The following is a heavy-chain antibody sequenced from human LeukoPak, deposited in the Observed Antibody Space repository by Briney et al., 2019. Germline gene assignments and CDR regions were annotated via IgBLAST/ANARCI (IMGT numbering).Heavy chain of an antibody. Sequence: SETLSLTCAVYGGSFSGYYWSWIRQPPGKGLEWIGEINHSGSTNYNPSLKSRVTISVDTSKNQFSLKLGSVTAADTAVYYCARWRAAARLYWFDPWGQGTLVTVSS. V-gene: IGHV4-34*01. CDR2: INHSGST. J-gene: IGHJ5*02. CDR3: ARWRAAARLYWFDP. CDR1: GGSFSGYY. D-gene: IGHD6-13*01.